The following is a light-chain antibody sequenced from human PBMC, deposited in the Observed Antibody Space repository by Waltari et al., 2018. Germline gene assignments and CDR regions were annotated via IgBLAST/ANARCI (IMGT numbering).Light chain of an antibody. Sequence: EIVLTQSPATLSLSPGDTATLSCRASQSVGSYLAWYQQRPGQPPRLLIYDASNRDTGLPAMFRGSGSGTDFTLTISSLEAEDFAVYYCQQRSNWTPHTFGQGARLEIK. CDR1: QSVGSY. CDR3: QQRSNWTPHT. V-gene: IGKV3-11*01. J-gene: IGKJ2*01. CDR2: DAS.